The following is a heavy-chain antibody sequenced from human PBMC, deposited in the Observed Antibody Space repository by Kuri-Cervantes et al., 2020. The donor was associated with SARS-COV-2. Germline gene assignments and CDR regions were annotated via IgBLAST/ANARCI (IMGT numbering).Heavy chain of an antibody. D-gene: IGHD6-13*01. V-gene: IGHV4-38-2*02. Sequence: SETLSLTCTVSGSSISSGYYWCWIRQPPGKVLEWIGSIYYSGSTYYNPSLKSRVTISIDTSKNQFSLKLSSVTAADTAVYYCARWTQQLVDGWFFDLWGRGTLVTVSS. CDR1: GSSISSGYY. CDR2: IYYSGST. J-gene: IGHJ2*01. CDR3: ARWTQQLVDGWFFDL.